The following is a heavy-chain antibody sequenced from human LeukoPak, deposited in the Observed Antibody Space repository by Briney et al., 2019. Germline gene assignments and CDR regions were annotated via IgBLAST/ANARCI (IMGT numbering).Heavy chain of an antibody. CDR3: AKDKSSGWRGSWFDH. Sequence: GRSLRLSCAASGFTFDDYAMHWVRQAPGKGLEWVSGISWNSGSIGYADSVKGRFTISRDNAKNSLYLQMNSLRAEDMALYYCAKDKSSGWRGSWFDHWGQGTLVTVSS. V-gene: IGHV3-9*03. D-gene: IGHD6-19*01. CDR1: GFTFDDYA. J-gene: IGHJ5*02. CDR2: ISWNSGSI.